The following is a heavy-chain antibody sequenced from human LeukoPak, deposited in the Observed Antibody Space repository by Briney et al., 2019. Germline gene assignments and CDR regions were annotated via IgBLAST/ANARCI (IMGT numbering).Heavy chain of an antibody. V-gene: IGHV1-3*01. CDR3: ARARSRSGWYYFDY. Sequence: ASVKVSCKASGYTFTSYAMHWVRQAPGQRPEWMGWINAGNGNTKYSQKFQGRVTITRDTSASTAYMELSSLRSEDTAVYYCARARSRSGWYYFDYWGQGTLVTVSS. CDR1: GYTFTSYA. CDR2: INAGNGNT. D-gene: IGHD6-19*01. J-gene: IGHJ4*02.